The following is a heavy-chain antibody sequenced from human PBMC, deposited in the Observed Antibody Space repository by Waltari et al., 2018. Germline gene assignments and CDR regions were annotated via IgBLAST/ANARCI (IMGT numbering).Heavy chain of an antibody. J-gene: IGHJ1*01. D-gene: IGHD3-22*01. V-gene: IGHV3-9*01. CDR1: GFTFEEYA. Sequence: EVQLVESGGGLVQPGVSLRLSCAASGFTFEEYAVPRVRQAPGEGLEGVSGISRVSGSRGYADSVKSRFTISRDNAKNTLYDKMNNLRAEDTASDSCAKGPEDGYYDVYFQHWGQGTLVTVSS. CDR3: AKGPEDGYYDVYFQH. CDR2: ISRVSGSR.